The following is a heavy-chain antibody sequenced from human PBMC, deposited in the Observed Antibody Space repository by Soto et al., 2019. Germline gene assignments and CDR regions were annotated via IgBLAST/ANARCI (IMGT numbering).Heavy chain of an antibody. CDR2: IYWDGER. Sequence: QITLKEAGPTLVKPTETLTLTCTFSGFSFTTTRMGVGWPRQPPGKALEWLAIIYWDGERRYNPLLRRRLTLTEDTSKNQVVLTMTNMDPKDTATYYCAHRDSTGTTTYFDSWGQGIPVTVAS. CDR1: GFSFTTTRMG. CDR3: AHRDSTGTTTYFDS. V-gene: IGHV2-5*02. J-gene: IGHJ4*02. D-gene: IGHD1-1*01.